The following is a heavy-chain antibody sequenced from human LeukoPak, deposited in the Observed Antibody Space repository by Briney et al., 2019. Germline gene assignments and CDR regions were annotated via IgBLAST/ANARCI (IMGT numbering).Heavy chain of an antibody. CDR2: ISSSGSTI. V-gene: IGHV3-48*03. CDR3: AELGITMIGGV. CDR1: GFTFSSYE. D-gene: IGHD3-10*02. Sequence: GGPLRLSCAASGFTFSSYEMNWVRQAPGKGLEWVSYISSSGSTIYYADSVKGRFTISRDNAKSSLYLQMNSLRAEDTAVYYCAELGITMIGGVWGKGTTVTISS. J-gene: IGHJ6*04.